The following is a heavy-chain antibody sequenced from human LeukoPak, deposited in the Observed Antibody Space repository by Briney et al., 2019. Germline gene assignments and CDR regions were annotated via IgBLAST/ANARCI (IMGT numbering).Heavy chain of an antibody. J-gene: IGHJ5*02. CDR1: GGSYSSCGYY. CDR2: IYYSGST. Sequence: SETLSLTCTVSGGSYSSCGYYWSWIRAHPGKGLEWIGSIYYSGSTYYHPSLKSRVTISVHTSKNQFSLKLSSVTAADTAVYYCARSVSRRGSLFDPSGEGTLVTVSS. D-gene: IGHD2-15*01. V-gene: IGHV4-31*03. CDR3: ARSVSRRGSLFDP.